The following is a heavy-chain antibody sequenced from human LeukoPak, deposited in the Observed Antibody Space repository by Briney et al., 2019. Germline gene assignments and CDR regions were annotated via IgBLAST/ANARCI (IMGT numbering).Heavy chain of an antibody. CDR2: IYTSGST. D-gene: IGHD3-10*01. CDR3: ARGANLLYYFDY. Sequence: SETLSLTCTVSGGSISSGSYYWSWIRQPAGKGLEWIGRIYTSGSTNYNPSLKSRVTISVDTSKNQFSLKLSSVTAADTAVYYCARGANLLYYFDYWGQGTLVTVSS. CDR1: GGSISSGSYY. V-gene: IGHV4-61*02. J-gene: IGHJ4*02.